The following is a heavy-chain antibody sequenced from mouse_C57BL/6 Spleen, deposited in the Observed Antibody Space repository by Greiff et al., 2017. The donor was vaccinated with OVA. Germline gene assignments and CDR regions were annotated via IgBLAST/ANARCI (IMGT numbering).Heavy chain of an antibody. CDR3: ARGFITTVGEDY. V-gene: IGHV1-55*01. D-gene: IGHD1-1*01. Sequence: QVQLQQSGAELVKPGASVKMSCKASGYTFTSYWITWVKQRPGQGLEWIGDIYPGSGSTNYNEKFKSKATLTVDTSSSTAYMQLSSLTSEDSAVYYCARGFITTVGEDYWGQGTTLTVSS. CDR1: GYTFTSYW. CDR2: IYPGSGST. J-gene: IGHJ2*01.